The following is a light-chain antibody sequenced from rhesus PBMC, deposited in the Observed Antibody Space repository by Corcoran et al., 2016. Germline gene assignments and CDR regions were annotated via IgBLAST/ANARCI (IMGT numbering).Light chain of an antibody. Sequence: DIQMTQSPSSLSASVGDRVTITCRASQGISSWLAWYQQKSGKAPKLLIYKASSLQSEVPSRFSGSGSWTDFTLTIGSLQPEDFATYYCQQYNIAPYSFGQGTKVEIK. CDR2: KAS. CDR1: QGISSW. CDR3: QQYNIAPYS. V-gene: IGKV1-21*01. J-gene: IGKJ2*01.